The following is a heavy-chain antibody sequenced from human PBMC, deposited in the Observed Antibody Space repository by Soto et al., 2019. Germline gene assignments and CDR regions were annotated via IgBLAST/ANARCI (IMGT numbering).Heavy chain of an antibody. D-gene: IGHD3-9*01. J-gene: IGHJ6*02. Sequence: PSETLSLTCAVYGGSFSGYYWSWIRQPPGKGLEWIGEINHSGSTNYNPSLKSRVTISVDTSKNQFSLKLSSVTAEDTAVYYCARSHLDYDTHYYYYGMDVWGQGTTVTVSS. CDR3: ARSHLDYDTHYYYYGMDV. V-gene: IGHV4-34*01. CDR2: INHSGST. CDR1: GGSFSGYY.